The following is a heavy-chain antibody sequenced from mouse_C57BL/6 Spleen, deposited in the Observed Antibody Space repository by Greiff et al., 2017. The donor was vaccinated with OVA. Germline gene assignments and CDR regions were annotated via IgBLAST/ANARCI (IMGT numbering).Heavy chain of an antibody. J-gene: IGHJ3*01. D-gene: IGHD1-1*01. Sequence: VQLQQSGPELVKPGASVKISCKASGYSFTDYNMNWVKQSNGKSLEWIGVINPNYGTTSYNQKFKGKATLTVDQSSSTAYMQLNSLTSEDSAVYYCTHYYCSSYRGFAYWGQGTLVTVSA. CDR1: GYSFTDYN. CDR2: INPNYGTT. V-gene: IGHV1-39*01. CDR3: THYYCSSYRGFAY.